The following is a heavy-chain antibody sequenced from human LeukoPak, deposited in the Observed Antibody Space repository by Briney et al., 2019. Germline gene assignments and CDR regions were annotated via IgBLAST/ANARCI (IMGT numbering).Heavy chain of an antibody. V-gene: IGHV5-51*01. Sequence: GESLKISCKGSGYSFTSYWIGWVRQMPGRGLEWMGIIYPGDSDTRYCPSFQGQVTISADKSISTAYLQWSSLKASDTAMYYCARHENRGNEYYYYYYMDVWGKGTTVTVSS. CDR2: IYPGDSDT. J-gene: IGHJ6*03. D-gene: IGHD1-1*01. CDR1: GYSFTSYW. CDR3: ARHENRGNEYYYYYYMDV.